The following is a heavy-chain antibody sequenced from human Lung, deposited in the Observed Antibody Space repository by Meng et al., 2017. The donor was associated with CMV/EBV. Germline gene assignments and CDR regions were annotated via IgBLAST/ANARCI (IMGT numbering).Heavy chain of an antibody. CDR2: IYSDGSST. Sequence: ESXKISXAASGFTFSNYAMNWVRQAPGKGLEWVSVIYSDGSSTYYADSVKGRFTISRDNSKNTLDLQMNSLRAEDTAVYYCAKGDDSGWSPFDYWGQGTXVTVSS. CDR3: AKGDDSGWSPFDY. D-gene: IGHD3-22*01. J-gene: IGHJ4*02. CDR1: GFTFSNYA. V-gene: IGHV3-23*03.